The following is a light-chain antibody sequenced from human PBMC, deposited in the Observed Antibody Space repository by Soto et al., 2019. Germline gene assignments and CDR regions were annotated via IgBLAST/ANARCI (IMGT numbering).Light chain of an antibody. CDR1: QSIAGY. CDR3: QHSFNNPT. V-gene: IGKV1-39*01. Sequence: DIQMTQSPSSLSASVGDRVTIACRASQSIAGYLNWYRQKPGKAPELLIYSTSNLHSGVTPRFSGSGSGADFNLTISSLQPEDFATYFCQHSFNNPTFGPGTKVDVK. CDR2: STS. J-gene: IGKJ3*01.